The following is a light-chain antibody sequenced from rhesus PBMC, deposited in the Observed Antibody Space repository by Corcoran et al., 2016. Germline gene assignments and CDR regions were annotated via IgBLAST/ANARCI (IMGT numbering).Light chain of an antibody. Sequence: DIQMTQSPSSLSASVGDRVTFTCRASQAINNYVSWYQQKPGKAPKLLIFYTSSLEIGVPSRFSGSRSVTDYSLTISSMQPEDFSTYYGQQYENFPPTFGGGTKVDLK. V-gene: IGKV1-66*01. CDR1: QAINNY. CDR3: QQYENFPPT. CDR2: YTS. J-gene: IGKJ4*01.